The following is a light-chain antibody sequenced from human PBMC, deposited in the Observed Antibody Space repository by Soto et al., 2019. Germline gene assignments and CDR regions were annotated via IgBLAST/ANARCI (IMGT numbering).Light chain of an antibody. J-gene: IGKJ5*01. Sequence: ETVLPPSPATLSLSPGEGATLSCRASQSVGTFLAWYQQRPGQAPRLLIYDASKRATGIPARFSGSGSGTDFTLTISSLEPEEFAVYYCQQRSNWPITVGQGTRLEIK. CDR2: DAS. CDR3: QQRSNWPIT. V-gene: IGKV3-11*01. CDR1: QSVGTF.